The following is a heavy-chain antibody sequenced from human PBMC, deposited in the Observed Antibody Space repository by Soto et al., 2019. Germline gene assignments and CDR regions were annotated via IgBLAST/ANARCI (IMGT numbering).Heavy chain of an antibody. D-gene: IGHD2-2*01. CDR3: SRDTLIDIVVVPAAMPSWFDP. CDR1: GFTFSSYS. V-gene: IGHV3-21*01. Sequence: EVQLVESGGGLVKPGGSLRLSCAASGFTFSSYSMNWVRQAPGKGLEWVSSIISSSSYIYYADSVKGRFTISRDNAKNSLYLQMNSLRAEDTAVYYCSRDTLIDIVVVPAAMPSWFDPWGQGTLVTVSS. CDR2: IISSSSYI. J-gene: IGHJ5*02.